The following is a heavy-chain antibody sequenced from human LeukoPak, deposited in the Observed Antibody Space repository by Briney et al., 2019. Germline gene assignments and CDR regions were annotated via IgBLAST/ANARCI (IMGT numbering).Heavy chain of an antibody. V-gene: IGHV3-30*04. J-gene: IGHJ4*02. CDR1: GFTFSTYA. D-gene: IGHD5-24*01. Sequence: GGSLRLSCAASGFTFSTYAMNWVRQAPGKGLEWVALISYGGSKKHFADSVKGRFTISRDNPKNTLYLQMNSLRGEDTAVYYCARDSARRDGYNFDYWGQGTLVTVSS. CDR2: ISYGGSKK. CDR3: ARDSARRDGYNFDY.